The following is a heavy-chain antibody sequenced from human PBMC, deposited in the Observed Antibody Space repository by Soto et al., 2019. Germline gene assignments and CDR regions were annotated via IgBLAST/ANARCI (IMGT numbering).Heavy chain of an antibody. J-gene: IGHJ6*02. Sequence: HPXEALRLSSAAPCFTLSGYPMSWVRRAPGKGLEWVSAISGSGGSTYYADSVKGRFTISRDNSKNTLYLQMNSLRAEDTAVYYCAKDGAPPDIVVLTAAIYYYYGMDVCGQGTTVTVSS. V-gene: IGHV3-23*01. CDR2: ISGSGGST. D-gene: IGHD2-2*02. CDR1: CFTLSGYP. CDR3: AKDGAPPDIVVLTAAIYYYYGMDV.